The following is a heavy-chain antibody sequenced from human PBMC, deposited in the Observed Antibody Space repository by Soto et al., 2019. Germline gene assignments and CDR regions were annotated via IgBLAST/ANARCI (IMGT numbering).Heavy chain of an antibody. CDR3: ARHIGRAYYYGMDV. V-gene: IGHV4-39*01. Sequence: SETLSLTCTVSGGSISSSNYYWGWIRQPPGKGLEWIGSIYYSGSTYYNPSLKSRVTISVDTSKNQFSLKLSSVTAADTAVYYCARHIGRAYYYGMDVWGQGTTVT. CDR1: GGSISSSNYY. D-gene: IGHD1-26*01. J-gene: IGHJ6*02. CDR2: IYYSGST.